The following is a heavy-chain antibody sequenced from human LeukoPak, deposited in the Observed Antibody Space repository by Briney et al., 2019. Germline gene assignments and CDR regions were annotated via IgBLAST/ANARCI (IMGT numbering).Heavy chain of an antibody. CDR1: GFTFSSYA. CDR2: ISYDGSNK. CDR3: AREGCSSTSCYEGYYYYGMDV. Sequence: PGGSLRLSCAASGFTFSSYAMHWVRQAPGKGLEWVAVISYDGSNKYYADSVKGRFTISRDNSKNTLYLQMNSLRAEDTAVYYCAREGCSSTSCYEGYYYYGMDVWGQGTTVTVSS. D-gene: IGHD2-2*01. V-gene: IGHV3-30-3*01. J-gene: IGHJ6*02.